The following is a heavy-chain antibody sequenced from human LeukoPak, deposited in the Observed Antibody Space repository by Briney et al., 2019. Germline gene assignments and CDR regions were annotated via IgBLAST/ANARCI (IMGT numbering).Heavy chain of an antibody. Sequence: SETLSLTCAVYGGSFSGYYWSWIRQPPGKGLEWIGEINHSGSTNYNPSLKSRVTISVDTSKNQFSLKLSSVTAADTAVYYCARIGSGWRYYYGMDVWGQGTTVTVPS. V-gene: IGHV4-34*01. D-gene: IGHD6-19*01. CDR2: INHSGST. CDR1: GGSFSGYY. J-gene: IGHJ6*02. CDR3: ARIGSGWRYYYGMDV.